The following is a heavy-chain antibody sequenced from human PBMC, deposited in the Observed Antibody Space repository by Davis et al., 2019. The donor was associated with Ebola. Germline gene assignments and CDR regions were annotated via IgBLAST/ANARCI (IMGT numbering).Heavy chain of an antibody. V-gene: IGHV1-18*01. J-gene: IGHJ6*04. CDR2: ISAYNGNT. CDR3: ARDLPLGAGMDV. D-gene: IGHD3-16*01. CDR1: GYTFTSYG. Sequence: ASVKVSCKASGYTFTSYGISWVRQAPGQGLEWMGWISAYNGNTNYAQKLQGRVTITADESTSTAYMELSSLRSEDTAVYYCARDLPLGAGMDVWGKGTTVTVSS.